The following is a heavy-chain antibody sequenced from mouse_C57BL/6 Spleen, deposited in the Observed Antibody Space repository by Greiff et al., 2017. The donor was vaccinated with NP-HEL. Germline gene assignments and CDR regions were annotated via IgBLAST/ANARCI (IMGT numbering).Heavy chain of an antibody. CDR3: ARGGNYVLYWYFDV. V-gene: IGHV1-64*01. Sequence: VQLQQSGAELVKPGASVKLSCKASGYTLTSYWMHWVKQRPGQGLERIGMIHPNSGSTNYNEKFKSKATLTVDKSSSTAYMQLSSLKSEDSAVYYCARGGNYVLYWYFDVWGTGTTVTVSS. CDR2: IHPNSGST. D-gene: IGHD2-1*01. J-gene: IGHJ1*03. CDR1: GYTLTSYW.